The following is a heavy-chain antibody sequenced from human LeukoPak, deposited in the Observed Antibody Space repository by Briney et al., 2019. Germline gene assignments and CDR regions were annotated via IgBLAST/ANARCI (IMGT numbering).Heavy chain of an antibody. CDR3: ARSPWVPAAIRWKDWFDP. V-gene: IGHV4-30-4*01. J-gene: IGHJ5*02. Sequence: PSETLSLTCTVSGGSISSGDYYWSWIRQPPGKGLEWIGYIYYSGSTYYNPSLQSRVTISVDTSKNQFSLKLSSVTAADTAVYYCARSPWVPAAIRWKDWFDPWGQGTLVTVSS. CDR1: GGSISSGDYY. D-gene: IGHD2-2*01. CDR2: IYYSGST.